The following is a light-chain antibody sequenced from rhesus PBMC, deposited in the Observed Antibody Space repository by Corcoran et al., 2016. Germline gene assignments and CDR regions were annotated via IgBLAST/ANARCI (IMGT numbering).Light chain of an antibody. CDR1: ENVNNY. V-gene: IGKV1-74*01. J-gene: IGKJ3*01. CDR3: QHGYNIPFT. CDR2: KAF. Sequence: DIQMTQSPSSLSASVGDRVTITCRASENVNNYLHWYQQKQGKAPKLLIYKAFTLQIGVQSRFRGSGLGTEYIFTISSLQPEDFATYYCQHGYNIPFTFGPGTKLDSK.